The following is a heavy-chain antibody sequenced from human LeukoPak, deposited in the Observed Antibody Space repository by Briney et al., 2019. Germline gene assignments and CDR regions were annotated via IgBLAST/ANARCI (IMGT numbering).Heavy chain of an antibody. CDR1: GFTFSDHY. D-gene: IGHD6-13*01. J-gene: IGHJ6*03. CDR3: ARQTRRQQLVPGGRDYYYYMDV. Sequence: LRLSCAASGFTFSDHYMDWVRQAPGKGLEWIGEINHSRSTNYNPSLKSRVTISVDTSKNQFSLKLSSVTAADTAVYYCARQTRRQQLVPGGRDYYYYMDVWGKGTTVTISS. V-gene: IGHV4-34*01. CDR2: INHSRST.